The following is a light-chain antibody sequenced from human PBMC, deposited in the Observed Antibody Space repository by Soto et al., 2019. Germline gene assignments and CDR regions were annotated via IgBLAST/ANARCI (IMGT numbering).Light chain of an antibody. Sequence: QSALTQPASVSGSPGQSITISCTGTGSDVGGYNYVSWYQQHPGKAPKLMIYDVSERPSGVSDRFSASKSGNTASLIISGLQAEDEADYYCSSFTSDSSHYVFGSGTKLTVL. V-gene: IGLV2-14*01. J-gene: IGLJ1*01. CDR3: SSFTSDSSHYV. CDR2: DVS. CDR1: GSDVGGYNY.